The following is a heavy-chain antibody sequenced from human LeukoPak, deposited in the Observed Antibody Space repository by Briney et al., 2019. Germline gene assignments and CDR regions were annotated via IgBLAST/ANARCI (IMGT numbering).Heavy chain of an antibody. CDR2: IYTSGST. J-gene: IGHJ5*02. CDR1: GGSISSGSYY. D-gene: IGHD3-22*01. CDR3: ARSSGYFNWFDP. V-gene: IGHV4-61*02. Sequence: SETLSLTCTVSGGSISSGSYYWRWIRQPAGKGLEWIGRIYTSGSTNYNPSLKSRVTISVDTSKNQFSLKLSSVTAADTAVYYCARSSGYFNWFDPWGQGTLVTVSS.